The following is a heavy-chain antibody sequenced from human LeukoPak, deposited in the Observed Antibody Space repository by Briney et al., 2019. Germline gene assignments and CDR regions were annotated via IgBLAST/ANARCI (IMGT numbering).Heavy chain of an antibody. J-gene: IGHJ5*02. V-gene: IGHV1-18*01. CDR2: ISAYNGNT. Sequence: ASVKVSCKASGYTFTSYGISWVRQAPGQGLEWMGWISAYNGNTNYAQKLQGRVTMTTDTFTSTAYMELRSLRSDDTAVYYCARAVRGSYFGKTYNWFDPWGQGTLVTVSS. D-gene: IGHD1-26*01. CDR1: GYTFTSYG. CDR3: ARAVRGSYFGKTYNWFDP.